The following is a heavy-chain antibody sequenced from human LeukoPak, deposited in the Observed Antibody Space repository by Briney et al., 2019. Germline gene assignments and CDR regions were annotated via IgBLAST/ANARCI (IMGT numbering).Heavy chain of an antibody. J-gene: IGHJ4*02. CDR2: ISSSSSYT. D-gene: IGHD3-10*01. Sequence: GGSLRLSCAASGFTFSDYYMSWIRQAPGKGLEWVSYISSSSSYTNYADSVKGRFTISRDNAKNSLYLQMNSLRAECTAVNYCARASVEYGSGSLDYWGQGTLVTVSS. CDR3: ARASVEYGSGSLDY. CDR1: GFTFSDYY. V-gene: IGHV3-11*06.